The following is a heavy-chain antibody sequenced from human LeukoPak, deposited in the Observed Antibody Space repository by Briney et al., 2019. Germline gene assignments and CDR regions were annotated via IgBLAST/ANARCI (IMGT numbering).Heavy chain of an antibody. Sequence: SETLSLTCTVSGGSISSSSYYWGWIRQPPGKGLEWIGSIYYSGSTYYNPSLKSRVTISVDTSKNQFSLKLSSVTAADTAVYYCARGSLDFWSGYPFDYWGQGTLVTVSS. CDR3: ARGSLDFWSGYPFDY. D-gene: IGHD3-3*01. V-gene: IGHV4-39*07. J-gene: IGHJ4*02. CDR2: IYYSGST. CDR1: GGSISSSSYY.